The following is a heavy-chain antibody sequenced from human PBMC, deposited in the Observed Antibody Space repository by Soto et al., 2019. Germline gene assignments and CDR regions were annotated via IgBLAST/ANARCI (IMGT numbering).Heavy chain of an antibody. J-gene: IGHJ4*02. CDR1: GFTFSSYS. V-gene: IGHV3-48*02. Sequence: LRLSCAASGFTFSSYSMNWVRQAPGKGLEWVSYISSSSSTIYYADSVKGRFTISRDNAKNSLYLQMNSLRDEDTAVYYCARDGGTYYDFWSGYYLFDYWGQGTLVTVSS. CDR2: ISSSSSTI. D-gene: IGHD3-3*01. CDR3: ARDGGTYYDFWSGYYLFDY.